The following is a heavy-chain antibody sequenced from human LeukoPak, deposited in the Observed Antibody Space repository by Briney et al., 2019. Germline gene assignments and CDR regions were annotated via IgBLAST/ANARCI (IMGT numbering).Heavy chain of an antibody. V-gene: IGHV3-21*01. CDR1: GFTFSSYT. J-gene: IGHJ4*02. Sequence: PGGSLRLSCAASGFTFSSYTTSWVRQAPGKGLEWVSSITSTSRSIYYADSVKGRFTISRDNAKNSLYLQMNSLRAEGTAVYYCARASPVDYWGQGTLVTVSS. CDR2: ITSTSRSI. CDR3: ARASPVDY.